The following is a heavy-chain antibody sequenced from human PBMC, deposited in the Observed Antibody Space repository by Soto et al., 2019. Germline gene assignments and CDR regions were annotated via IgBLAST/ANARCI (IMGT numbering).Heavy chain of an antibody. Sequence: QVQLQESGPGLVKPSGTLSLTCAVSGGSISSSHWWSWVRQPPGKGLEWIGEIYHSGSTNYNPSLKSRVTISVDKSKNQFSLMLRYVTAADTAVYYCATKQWLQPGWFDPWGQGTLVTVSS. CDR2: IYHSGST. J-gene: IGHJ5*02. D-gene: IGHD6-19*01. CDR1: GGSISSSHW. V-gene: IGHV4-4*02. CDR3: ATKQWLQPGWFDP.